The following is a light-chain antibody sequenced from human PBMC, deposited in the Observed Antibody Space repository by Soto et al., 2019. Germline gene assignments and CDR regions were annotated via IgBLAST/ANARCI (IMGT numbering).Light chain of an antibody. V-gene: IGKV2-28*01. CDR3: MQGLTAPLT. CDR1: QSLLSSNGNNY. CDR2: LGS. J-gene: IGKJ4*01. Sequence: DIVLTQSPLTLPVTPGEPASICCRSSQSLLSSNGNNYLEWYLQKPGQSPQVLIYLGSNRASGVPDRFSGSGSGTDFTLKISRVEAEDVGVYYCMQGLTAPLTFGGGTKVEIK.